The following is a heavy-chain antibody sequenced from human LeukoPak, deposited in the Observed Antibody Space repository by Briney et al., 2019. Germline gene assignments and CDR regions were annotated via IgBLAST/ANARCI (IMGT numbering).Heavy chain of an antibody. D-gene: IGHD3-3*01. Sequence: GGSLRLSSAASEFTFSYAWMSWVGPAAGKGLAWVAVIWYDGSNKYYEDSVKGRFTIAKDNSKNTLYLQMNSLKAEDTAMYYCAGEYEDYFDYWGQGTLVTVSS. J-gene: IGHJ4*02. CDR3: AGEYEDYFDY. CDR1: EFTFSYAW. V-gene: IGHV3-33*08. CDR2: IWYDGSNK.